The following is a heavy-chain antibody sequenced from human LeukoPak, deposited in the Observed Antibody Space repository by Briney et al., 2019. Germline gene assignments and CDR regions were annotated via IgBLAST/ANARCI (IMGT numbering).Heavy chain of an antibody. D-gene: IGHD7-27*01. V-gene: IGHV1-69*05. CDR2: IIPIFGTA. CDR3: ARDTPTWGSCDYAFDI. Sequence: SVKVSCKASGGPFSSYAISWVRQAPGQGLEWMGGIIPIFGTANYAQKFQGRVTITTDESTSTAYMELSSLRSEDTAVYYCARDTPTWGSCDYAFDIWGQRTMVTVSS. J-gene: IGHJ3*02. CDR1: GGPFSSYA.